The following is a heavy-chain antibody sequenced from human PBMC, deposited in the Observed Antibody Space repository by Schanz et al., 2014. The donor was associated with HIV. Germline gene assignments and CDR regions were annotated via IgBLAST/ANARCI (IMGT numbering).Heavy chain of an antibody. CDR3: AKENPINYYSHGGPIDI. CDR2: ISYDGSNK. CDR1: GFTFSSYG. D-gene: IGHD3-10*01. J-gene: IGHJ3*02. Sequence: QVRLVQSGGGVVQPGRSLRLSCAASGFTFSSYGMHWVRQAPGKGLEWVAVISYDGSNKYYVDSVKGRFTISRDNSKKTLYLQMNSLRAEDTAIYYCAKENPINYYSHGGPIDIWGQGTMLTVSS. V-gene: IGHV3-33*05.